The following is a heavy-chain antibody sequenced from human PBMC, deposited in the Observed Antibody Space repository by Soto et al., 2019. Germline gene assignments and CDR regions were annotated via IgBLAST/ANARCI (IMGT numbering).Heavy chain of an antibody. V-gene: IGHV1-69*13. Sequence: SVKVSCKASGGTFSSYAISWVRQAPGQGLEWMGGIIPIFGTANYAQKFQGRVTITADASTSTAGMELSSLRSEDTAVYYCARDRSPYCGGYCYPDHDAFDIWGQGTMVTVAS. CDR3: ARDRSPYCGGYCYPDHDAFDI. CDR1: GGTFSSYA. D-gene: IGHD2-21*02. CDR2: IIPIFGTA. J-gene: IGHJ3*02.